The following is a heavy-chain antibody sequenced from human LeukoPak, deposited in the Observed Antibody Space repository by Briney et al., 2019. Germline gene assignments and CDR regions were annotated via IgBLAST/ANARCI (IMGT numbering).Heavy chain of an antibody. CDR3: ARAYCTNGVCYTFSIARGNYFDY. CDR2: INHSGST. CDR1: GGSFSGYY. Sequence: PSETLSLTCAVYGGSFSGYYWSWIRQPPGKGLEWIGEINHSGSTNYNPSLKSRVTISVDTSKNQFSLKLSSVTAADTAVYYCARAYCTNGVCYTFSIARGNYFDYWGQGTLVTVSS. V-gene: IGHV4-34*01. J-gene: IGHJ4*02. D-gene: IGHD2-8*01.